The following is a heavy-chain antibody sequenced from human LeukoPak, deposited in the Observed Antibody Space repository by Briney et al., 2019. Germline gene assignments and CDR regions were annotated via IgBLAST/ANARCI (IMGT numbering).Heavy chain of an antibody. J-gene: IGHJ4*02. V-gene: IGHV3-30*18. CDR2: ISYDGSNK. CDR1: GFTFSSYG. Sequence: GRSLRLSCAASGFTFSSYGMHWVRQAPGKGLEWVAVISYDGSNKYYADSVTGRFTISRDNSKNTLYLQMNSLRAEDTAVYYCAKDPSPFLSDDYGDPGYFDCWGQGTLVTVSS. CDR3: AKDPSPFLSDDYGDPGYFDC. D-gene: IGHD4-17*01.